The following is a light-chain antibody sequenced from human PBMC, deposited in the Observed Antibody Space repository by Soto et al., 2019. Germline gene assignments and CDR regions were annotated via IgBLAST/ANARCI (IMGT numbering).Light chain of an antibody. Sequence: IQLTQFPSSLSASVVDRVTITCRASQGISSYLAWYQQKPGKAPKLLIYAASTLQSGVPSRFSGSGSGTDFTLTISSLQPEDFATYYCQQLNSYPITFGQGTRLEIK. V-gene: IGKV1-9*01. CDR3: QQLNSYPIT. CDR1: QGISSY. J-gene: IGKJ5*01. CDR2: AAS.